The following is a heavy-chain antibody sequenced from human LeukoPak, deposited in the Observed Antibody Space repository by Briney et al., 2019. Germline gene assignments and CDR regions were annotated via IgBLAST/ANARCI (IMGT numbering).Heavy chain of an antibody. CDR2: IHYSGST. Sequence: SETLSLTCTFSGGSISSYYWSWIRQPPRKGLEWIGYIHYSGSTNYNPSLKSRVTISVDTSKNQFSLKLSSVTAADTAVYYCARDEAIAVAGYYYYGMDVWGKGTTVTVSS. V-gene: IGHV4-59*01. CDR1: GGSISSYY. CDR3: ARDEAIAVAGYYYYGMDV. J-gene: IGHJ6*04. D-gene: IGHD6-19*01.